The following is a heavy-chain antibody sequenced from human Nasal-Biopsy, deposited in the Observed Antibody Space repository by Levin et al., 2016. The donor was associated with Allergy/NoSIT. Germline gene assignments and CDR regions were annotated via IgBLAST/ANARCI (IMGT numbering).Heavy chain of an antibody. CDR3: VIDGAGSGVPPAIRYYYYYMDV. J-gene: IGHJ6*03. Sequence: GESLKISCAASGFTFRNYAMYWVRQAPGKGLEWVALISSDATNKYTADSVKGRFTSSRDNSKNTLYLQMNSLRTEDTAVYYCVIDGAGSGVPPAIRYYYYYMDVWGKGTTVTVSS. CDR2: ISSDATNK. CDR1: GFTFRNYA. V-gene: IGHV3-30-3*01. D-gene: IGHD2-2*01.